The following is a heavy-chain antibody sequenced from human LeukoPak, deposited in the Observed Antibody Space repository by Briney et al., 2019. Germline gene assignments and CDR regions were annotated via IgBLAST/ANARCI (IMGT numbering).Heavy chain of an antibody. CDR2: INPNNGGT. V-gene: IGHV1-2*02. CDR1: GYTFTGYY. J-gene: IGHJ3*02. D-gene: IGHD2-15*01. CDR3: ARDPVDGAFDI. Sequence: GASVKVSCKASGYTFTGYYMHWVRQAPGQGLEWMGWINPNNGGTHYTQKFQGSVTMTRDTSISTAYVDLSRLRSDHTAVYYCARDPVDGAFDIWGQGTMVTVSS.